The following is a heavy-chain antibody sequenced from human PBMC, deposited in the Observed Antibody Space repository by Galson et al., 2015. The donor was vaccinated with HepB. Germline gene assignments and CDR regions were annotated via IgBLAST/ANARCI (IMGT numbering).Heavy chain of an antibody. CDR1: GFIFSNYN. CDR2: TSRTGNFI. Sequence: SLRLSCAASGFIFSNYNMDWVRQAPGKGLEWLSSTSRTGNFIYYADSLKGRFTVSRDNAKNSLYLQMNSLGVEDTAIYYCARQFCSGGSCCPDPWGQGTLVTVSS. V-gene: IGHV3-21*06. D-gene: IGHD2-15*01. J-gene: IGHJ5*02. CDR3: ARQFCSGGSCCPDP.